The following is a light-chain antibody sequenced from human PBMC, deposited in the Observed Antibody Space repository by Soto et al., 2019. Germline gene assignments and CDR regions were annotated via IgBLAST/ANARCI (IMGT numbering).Light chain of an antibody. CDR3: QQFNAYPLT. J-gene: IGKJ4*01. V-gene: IGKV1-13*02. Sequence: AIQLTQSPSSLPASVGDSVTITCRTLQGIATALAWYQCKPGKPPKLLISFASTLESGVPSRFSGSGSGTDFTLTISGLQPEDFATYVCQQFNAYPLTFGGGTRVAI. CDR1: QGIATA. CDR2: FAS.